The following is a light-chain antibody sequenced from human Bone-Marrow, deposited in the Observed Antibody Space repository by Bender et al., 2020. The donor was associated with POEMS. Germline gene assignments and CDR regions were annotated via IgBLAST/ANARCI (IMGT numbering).Light chain of an antibody. J-gene: IGLJ2*01. Sequence: QSALTQPASVSGSPGQSITISCTGTSSDVGGYNYVSWYQQHPGKAPKLMIYDVSNRPSGVPDRYSGSKSGTTASLTVSGLRAEDDADYFCSSYAGNNNLIFGDGTKLTVL. CDR2: DVS. CDR1: SSDVGGYNY. V-gene: IGLV2-8*01. CDR3: SSYAGNNNLI.